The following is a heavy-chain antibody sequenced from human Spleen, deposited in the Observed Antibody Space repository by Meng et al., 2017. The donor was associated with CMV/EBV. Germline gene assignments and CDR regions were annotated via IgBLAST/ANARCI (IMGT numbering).Heavy chain of an antibody. Sequence: GESLKISCAASGFTFNSYWMSWVRQAPGKGLEWVANIKQDGSEKYYVDSVKGRFTISRDNAKNSLYLQMNSLRAEDTAVYYCAKDLGVAGNGRVYWGQGTLVTVSS. CDR3: AKDLGVAGNGRVY. CDR2: IKQDGSEK. CDR1: GFTFNSYW. J-gene: IGHJ4*02. D-gene: IGHD6-19*01. V-gene: IGHV3-7*03.